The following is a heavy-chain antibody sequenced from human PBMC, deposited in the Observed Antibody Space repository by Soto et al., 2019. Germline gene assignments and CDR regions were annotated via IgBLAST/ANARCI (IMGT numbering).Heavy chain of an antibody. CDR2: MNPNSGNT. V-gene: IGHV1-8*01. CDR1: GYTFTSYD. D-gene: IGHD2-15*01. J-gene: IGHJ6*02. Sequence: QVQLVQSGAEVKKPGASVKVSCKASGYTFTSYDINWVQQATGQGLEWMGWMNPNSGNTGYAQKFQGRVTMTRNTSISTAYMELSSLRSEDTAVYYCASAYCSGGSCLNYYYYYGMDVWGQGTTVTVSS. CDR3: ASAYCSGGSCLNYYYYYGMDV.